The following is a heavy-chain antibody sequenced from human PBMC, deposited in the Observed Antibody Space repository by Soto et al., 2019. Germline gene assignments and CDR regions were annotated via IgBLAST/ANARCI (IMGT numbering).Heavy chain of an antibody. D-gene: IGHD3-16*01. J-gene: IGHJ4*02. CDR2: ISGSSGNA. Sequence: QVRLVQSGAEVKNPGASVKVSCKTSGYTFTKYGVGWVRQAPGQGLEWMGWISGSSGNANYAEKVQGRITLTTDTSTSTAYIELRSLRSDDTAVYYCAREMAGRGGEYDYWGQGTLVTVSS. CDR3: AREMAGRGGEYDY. CDR1: GYTFTKYG. V-gene: IGHV1-18*01.